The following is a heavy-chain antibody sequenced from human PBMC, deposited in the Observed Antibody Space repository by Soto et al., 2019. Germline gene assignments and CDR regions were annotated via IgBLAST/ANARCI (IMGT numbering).Heavy chain of an antibody. V-gene: IGHV3-48*03. J-gene: IGHJ6*02. CDR2: ISSSGSTI. CDR1: GFTFSSYE. CDR3: ARVRIVVVTTYPGDYYGMDV. D-gene: IGHD2-21*02. Sequence: GGSLRLSCAASGFTFSSYEMNWVRQAPGKGLEWVSYISSSGSTIYYADSVKGRFTISRDNAKNSLYLQMNGLRAEDTAVYYCARVRIVVVTTYPGDYYGMDVWGQGTTVTVAS.